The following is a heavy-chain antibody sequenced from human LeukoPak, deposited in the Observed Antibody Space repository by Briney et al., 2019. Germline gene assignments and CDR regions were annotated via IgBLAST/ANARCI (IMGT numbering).Heavy chain of an antibody. V-gene: IGHV3-48*04. Sequence: GGSLRLSCAAPGFTFSSYSINWVRQAPGKGLEWVSYISSSSSTIYYADSVKGRFTISRDNAKNSLYLQMNSLRAEDTAVYYCASAKKVYCSSTSCYSGYYYYYMDVWGKGTTVTVSS. D-gene: IGHD2-2*01. CDR1: GFTFSSYS. J-gene: IGHJ6*03. CDR3: ASAKKVYCSSTSCYSGYYYYYMDV. CDR2: ISSSSSTI.